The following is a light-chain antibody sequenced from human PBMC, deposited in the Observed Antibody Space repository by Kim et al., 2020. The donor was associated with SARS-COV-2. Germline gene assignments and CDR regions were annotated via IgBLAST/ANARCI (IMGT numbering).Light chain of an antibody. CDR1: RTGVGGYNS. CDR3: SSYAGSNIYV. Sequence: GLSVTISCTGTRTGVGGYNSVSWYQQHPGKAPKLMISAVNRRPSGVPDRFSGSKSGNTASLTVSGLQPEDEADYYCSSYAGSNIYVFGTGTKVTVL. V-gene: IGLV2-8*01. J-gene: IGLJ1*01. CDR2: AVN.